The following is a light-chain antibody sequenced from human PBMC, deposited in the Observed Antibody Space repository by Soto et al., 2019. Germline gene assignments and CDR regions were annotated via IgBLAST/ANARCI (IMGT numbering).Light chain of an antibody. J-gene: IGLJ1*01. Sequence: QSALAQPASVSGSPGQSITISYAGTSSDVGGYNYVSWYQHHPGKAPKLMIYDVSNRPSGVSNRFSGSKSGNTASLTISGLQAEDEADYYCNSYTSSSTFVFGTGTKLTVL. CDR3: NSYTSSSTFV. CDR1: SSDVGGYNY. CDR2: DVS. V-gene: IGLV2-14*03.